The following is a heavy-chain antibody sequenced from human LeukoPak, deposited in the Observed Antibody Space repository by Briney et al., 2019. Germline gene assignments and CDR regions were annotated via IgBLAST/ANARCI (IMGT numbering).Heavy chain of an antibody. CDR1: GYTFSGYY. CDR2: INPNSGGT. CDR3: ARGYPLSTTAAGTYFQH. J-gene: IGHJ1*01. Sequence: GASVKVSCKASGYTFSGYYMHWVRQAPGQGLEWMGWINPNSGGTDYAQKFQGRVTMTRDTSISTAYMELSRLRSDDTGVYYCARGYPLSTTAAGTYFQHWGQGTLVTVSS. V-gene: IGHV1-2*02. D-gene: IGHD6-13*01.